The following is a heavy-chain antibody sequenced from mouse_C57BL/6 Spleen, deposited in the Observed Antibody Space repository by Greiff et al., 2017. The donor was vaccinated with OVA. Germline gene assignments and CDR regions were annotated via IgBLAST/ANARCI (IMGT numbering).Heavy chain of an antibody. CDR1: GFNIKDDY. Sequence: EVKLQESGAELVRPGASVKLSCTASGFNIKDDYMHWVKQRPEQGLEWIGWIDPENGDTEYASKFQGKATITADTSSNTAYLQLSSLTSEDTAVYYCTTGYYYSSGGQGTLVTVSA. J-gene: IGHJ3*01. CDR2: IDPENGDT. CDR3: TTGYYYSS. D-gene: IGHD1-1*01. V-gene: IGHV14-4*01.